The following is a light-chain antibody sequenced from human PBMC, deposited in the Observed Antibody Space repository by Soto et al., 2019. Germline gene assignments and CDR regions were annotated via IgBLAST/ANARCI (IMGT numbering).Light chain of an antibody. J-gene: IGKJ4*01. CDR3: QQYNSYSLT. CDR2: KAS. Sequence: DIQMTQSPSTLSASVGDRVTITCRASQSISSWLAWYQQKPGKAPNLLIYKASSLESGVPTRFSGSGSGTEFTLTSSSLQPDDSATYYCQQYNSYSLTFGGGTKVEIK. CDR1: QSISSW. V-gene: IGKV1-5*03.